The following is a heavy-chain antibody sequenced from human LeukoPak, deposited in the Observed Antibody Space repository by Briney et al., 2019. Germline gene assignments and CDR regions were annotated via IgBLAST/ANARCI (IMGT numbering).Heavy chain of an antibody. CDR2: IRGSGGST. CDR3: AKESLDYYDSSGYYYILAFDY. D-gene: IGHD3-22*01. CDR1: GFTFSSYS. J-gene: IGHJ4*02. Sequence: PGGSLRLSCAASGFTFSSYSMSWVRQAPGKGLEWVSAIRGSGGSTYYADSVKGRFTISRDNSKNTLYLQMNSLRAEDTAVYYCAKESLDYYDSSGYYYILAFDYWGQGTLVTVSS. V-gene: IGHV3-23*01.